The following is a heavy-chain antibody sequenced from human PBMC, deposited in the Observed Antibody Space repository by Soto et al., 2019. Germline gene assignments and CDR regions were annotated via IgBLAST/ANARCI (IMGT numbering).Heavy chain of an antibody. CDR3: ARAGIWFGELYYYYYMDV. V-gene: IGHV1-2*04. D-gene: IGHD3-10*01. CDR1: GYTFTGYY. CDR2: INPNSGGT. Sequence: ASVQVSCKASGYTFTGYYMHWVRQAPGQGLEWMGWINPNSGGTNYAQKFQGWVTMTRDTSISTTYMELSRLRSDDTAVYYCARAGIWFGELYYYYYMDVWGKGTTVTVSS. J-gene: IGHJ6*03.